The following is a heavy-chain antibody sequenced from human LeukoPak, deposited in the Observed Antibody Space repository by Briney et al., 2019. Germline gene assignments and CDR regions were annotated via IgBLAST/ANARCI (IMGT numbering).Heavy chain of an antibody. D-gene: IGHD2-2*01. CDR1: GGSISSGGYY. J-gene: IGHJ6*02. V-gene: IGHV4-31*03. CDR2: IYYSGST. CDR3: ARCSSTYYYGMGV. Sequence: SETLSLTCTVSGGSISSGGYYWSWIRQHPGKGLEWIGYIYYSGSTYYNPSLKSRVTISVDTSKNQFSLKLSSVTAADTAVYYCARCSSTYYYGMGVWGQGTTVTVSS.